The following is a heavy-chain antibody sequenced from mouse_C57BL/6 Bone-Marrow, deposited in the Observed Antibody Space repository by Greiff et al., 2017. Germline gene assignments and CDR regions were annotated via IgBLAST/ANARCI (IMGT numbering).Heavy chain of an antibody. CDR3: AREGGDSNVPGYYAMDY. Sequence: EVQRVESGPELVKPGASVKIPCKASGYTFTDYNMDWVKQSHGKSLEWIGDINPNNGGTIYNQKFKGKATLTVDKSSSTAYMELRSLTSEDTAVYYCAREGGDSNVPGYYAMDYWGQGTSVTVSS. D-gene: IGHD2-5*01. CDR1: GYTFTDYN. CDR2: INPNNGGT. V-gene: IGHV1-18*01. J-gene: IGHJ4*01.